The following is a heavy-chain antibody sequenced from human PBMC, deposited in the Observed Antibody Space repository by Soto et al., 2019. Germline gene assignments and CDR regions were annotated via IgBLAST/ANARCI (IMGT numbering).Heavy chain of an antibody. Sequence: GSSVKVSCKASGYTFTGYYMHWVRQAPGQGLEWMGWINPNSGGTNYAQKFQGRVTMTRDTSISTAYMELSRLKSDDTAIYYCARDSPLTTGWFDPWGQGTLVTVSS. CDR3: ARDSPLTTGWFDP. J-gene: IGHJ5*02. D-gene: IGHD4-17*01. V-gene: IGHV1-2*02. CDR2: INPNSGGT. CDR1: GYTFTGYY.